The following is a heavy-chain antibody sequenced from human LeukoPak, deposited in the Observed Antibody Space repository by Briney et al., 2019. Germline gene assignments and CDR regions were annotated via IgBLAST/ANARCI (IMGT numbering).Heavy chain of an antibody. CDR3: ARDPTTITTLSSPLYYYYYMDV. J-gene: IGHJ6*03. CDR2: INPSGGST. D-gene: IGHD1-1*01. CDR1: GYTFTNSY. Sequence: ASVKVSCKASGYTFTNSYMHWVRQAPGQGLEWMGIINPSGGSTSYAQKFQGRVTMTRDTSTSTVYMEVSSPRSEDTAVYYCARDPTTITTLSSPLYYYYYMDVWGKGTTVTVSS. V-gene: IGHV1-46*01.